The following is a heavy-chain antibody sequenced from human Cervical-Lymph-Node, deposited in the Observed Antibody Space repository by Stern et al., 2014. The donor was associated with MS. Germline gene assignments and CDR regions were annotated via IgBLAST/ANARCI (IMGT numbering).Heavy chain of an antibody. V-gene: IGHV5-51*01. CDR3: ARLSAPYSSSWCFDY. D-gene: IGHD6-13*01. J-gene: IGHJ4*02. CDR1: GYRFTSYW. Sequence: EVQLVQSGAEVKKPGESLKISCKGSGYRFTSYWIGWVRQLPGQGLERVGIIYPGASDTRSSPSSQGRVTISADKSISTAYLQWSSLKASDTAMYYCARLSAPYSSSWCFDYWGQGTLVTVSS. CDR2: IYPGASDT.